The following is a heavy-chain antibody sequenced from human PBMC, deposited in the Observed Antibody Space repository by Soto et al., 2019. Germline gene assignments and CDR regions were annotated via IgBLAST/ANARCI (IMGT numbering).Heavy chain of an antibody. CDR1: GYSFTSYW. CDR2: IDPSDSYT. CDR3: ARHLTYCGGDCYAIDY. V-gene: IGHV5-10-1*03. D-gene: IGHD2-21*02. J-gene: IGHJ4*02. Sequence: EVQLVQSGAEVKKPGESLRISCKGSGYSFTSYWIGWVRQMPGKGLEWMGRIDPSDSYTNYSPSFQGHVTISADKSISTAYLQWSSLKASDTAMYYCARHLTYCGGDCYAIDYWGQGTLVTVSS.